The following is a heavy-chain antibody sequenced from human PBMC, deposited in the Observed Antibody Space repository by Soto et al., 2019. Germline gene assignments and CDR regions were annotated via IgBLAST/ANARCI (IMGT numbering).Heavy chain of an antibody. CDR2: INSNSGGT. CDR1: GYTFTGYY. Sequence: ASVKVSCKASGYTFTGYYMHCVRQVPGQGHERMGWINSNSGGTNYAQKFQGRVTMTRDTSLSTAYLDLSRLRSDDTAVAHCARARAWFGELIDCDHWDQVTIVAVAS. CDR3: ARARAWFGELIDCDH. D-gene: IGHD3-10*01. V-gene: IGHV1-2*02. J-gene: IGHJ1*01.